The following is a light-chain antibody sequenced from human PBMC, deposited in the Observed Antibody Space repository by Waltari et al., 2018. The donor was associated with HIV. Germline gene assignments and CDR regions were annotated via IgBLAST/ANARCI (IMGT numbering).Light chain of an antibody. CDR2: EVS. V-gene: IGLV2-14*01. CDR3: SSYTSSDTVV. Sequence: HSALTQPAHVSGSPGQSIRLHCTGTSRHAGGYNAVSWYQQHPAKAPKLVILEVSNRPSGVSNRFSGSKSGNRASLTISGLQAEDEAYYYCSSYTSSDTVVFGGGTKVTVL. J-gene: IGLJ2*01. CDR1: SRHAGGYNA.